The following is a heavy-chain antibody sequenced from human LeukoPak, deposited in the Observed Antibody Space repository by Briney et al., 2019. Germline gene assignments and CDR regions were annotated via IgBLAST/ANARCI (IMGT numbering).Heavy chain of an antibody. J-gene: IGHJ4*02. CDR2: IDPRDSYT. D-gene: IGHD4-11*01. CDR3: ATRPDYGNYGISPEF. V-gene: IGHV5-10-1*01. CDR1: GYSFTSYW. Sequence: GESLKISCKGSGYSFTSYWINWVRQMPGKGPEWMGRIDPRDSYTGYGPSFQGHVIISADKSISTAYLQWNSLKASDIAIYYCATRPDYGNYGISPEFWGQGTMVTVSS.